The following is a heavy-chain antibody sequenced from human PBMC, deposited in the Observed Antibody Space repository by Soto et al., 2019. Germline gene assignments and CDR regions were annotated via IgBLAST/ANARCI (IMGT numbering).Heavy chain of an antibody. CDR2: IWYDGSNK. Sequence: GGSLRLSCAASGFTFSSYGMHWVRQAPGKGLEWVAVIWYDGSNKYYADSVKGRFTISRDNSKNTLYLQMNSLRAEDTAVYYCARDRGLRFLEWLLYHRKWGGMDVWGQGTTVTVSS. J-gene: IGHJ6*02. D-gene: IGHD3-3*01. CDR1: GFTFSSYG. CDR3: ARDRGLRFLEWLLYHRKWGGMDV. V-gene: IGHV3-33*01.